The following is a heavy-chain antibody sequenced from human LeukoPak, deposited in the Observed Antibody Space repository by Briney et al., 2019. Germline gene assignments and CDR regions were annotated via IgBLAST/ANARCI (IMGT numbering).Heavy chain of an antibody. Sequence: GASVKVSCKASGYTFTSYGINWVRQATGQGLEWMGWMNPNSGNTGYAQKFQGRVTITRNTSISTAYMELSSLRSEDTAVYYCARGRRYSYGYGVYYYYYMDVWGKGTTVTVSS. J-gene: IGHJ6*03. V-gene: IGHV1-8*03. D-gene: IGHD5-18*01. CDR3: ARGRRYSYGYGVYYYYYMDV. CDR2: MNPNSGNT. CDR1: GYTFTSYG.